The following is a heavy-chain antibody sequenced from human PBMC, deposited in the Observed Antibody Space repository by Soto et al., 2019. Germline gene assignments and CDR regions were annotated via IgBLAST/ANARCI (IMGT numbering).Heavy chain of an antibody. CDR3: ARGEQYSGRIFDY. J-gene: IGHJ4*01. Sequence: LSQTLSLTCAITGDSVSSNSAGWSWVRQSPSRGLEWLGRTYYRSKWYYEYAVSVGGRITINPDTSKNQYSLQLNSVTPEDTAVYFCARGEQYSGRIFDYWGQGTLVTVSS. CDR2: TYYRSKWYY. D-gene: IGHD1-26*01. CDR1: GDSVSSNSAG. V-gene: IGHV6-1*01.